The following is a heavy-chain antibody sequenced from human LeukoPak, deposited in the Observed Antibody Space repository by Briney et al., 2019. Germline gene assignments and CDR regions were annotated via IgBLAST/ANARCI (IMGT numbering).Heavy chain of an antibody. J-gene: IGHJ4*02. Sequence: SETLSLTCTVSGGSISSSYWSWIRKPPGKGLEWIGYIYYSGSTNYNPSLKSRVTISVDTSKNQFSLKLNSVTAADTAVYYCARQGPLTTAVTTRTNPFDYWGQGTLVTVSS. CDR1: GGSISSSY. D-gene: IGHD4-11*01. V-gene: IGHV4-59*08. CDR3: ARQGPLTTAVTTRTNPFDY. CDR2: IYYSGST.